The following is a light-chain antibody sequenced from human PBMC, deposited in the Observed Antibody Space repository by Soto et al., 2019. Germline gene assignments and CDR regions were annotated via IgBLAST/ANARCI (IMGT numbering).Light chain of an antibody. CDR3: QQRSNWPGIT. Sequence: EIVLTQSPATLSLSPGESATLSCRASRSVSNYLAWYQQKPGQAPRLLIYDASNRATGIPARFSGSGSGTDFTLTISSLEPEDFAVYYCQQRSNWPGITFGQGTRLEIK. V-gene: IGKV3-11*01. CDR2: DAS. J-gene: IGKJ5*01. CDR1: RSVSNY.